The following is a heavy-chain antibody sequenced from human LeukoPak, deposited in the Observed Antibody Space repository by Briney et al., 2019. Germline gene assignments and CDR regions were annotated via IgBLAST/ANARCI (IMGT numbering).Heavy chain of an antibody. CDR3: ARGPGNSHQDYYYYMDV. CDR2: INPNSGGT. CDR1: GYTFTGYY. J-gene: IGHJ6*03. Sequence: ASVKVSCKACGYTFTGYYMHWVRQAPGQGREGMGWINPNSGGTNYAQKFQGRVTMTRDTSISTAYMELSRLRSDDTAVYYCARGPGNSHQDYYYYMDVWGKGTTVTVSS. V-gene: IGHV1-2*02. D-gene: IGHD4-23*01.